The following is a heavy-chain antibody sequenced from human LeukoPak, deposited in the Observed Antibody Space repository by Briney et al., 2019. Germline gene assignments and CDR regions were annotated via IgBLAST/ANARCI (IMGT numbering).Heavy chain of an antibody. CDR2: IIPIVTTA. CDR1: GGTFSSYA. V-gene: IGHV1-69*13. Sequence: ASVKVSCKASGGTFSSYAFSWVRQAPGQGLEWMGGIIPIVTTANYAQKLKGRVTITAEEPTSTVYMGLSRLRSEDTAVYCCAREVEYYGSGSYCGVFDYWGQGTLVTVSS. CDR3: AREVEYYGSGSYCGVFDY. J-gene: IGHJ4*02. D-gene: IGHD3-10*01.